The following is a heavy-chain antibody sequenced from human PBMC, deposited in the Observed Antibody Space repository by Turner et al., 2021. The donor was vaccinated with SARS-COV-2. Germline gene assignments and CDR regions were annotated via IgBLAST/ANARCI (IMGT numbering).Heavy chain of an antibody. CDR2: INYSGRT. J-gene: IGHJ5*02. Sequence: QLQLQESGPGLVKASETLSLTCTVSGASIGSSPNYWGWIRQPPGKGLEWIGSINYSGRTYYKSSLKSRVTISVDTSKNQISLKLSTVTAADTAKYYCARHDSRITNIIVVPRNWFDPWGQGTLVTVSS. CDR3: ARHDSRITNIIVVPRNWFDP. CDR1: GASIGSSPNY. D-gene: IGHD3-22*01. V-gene: IGHV4-39*01.